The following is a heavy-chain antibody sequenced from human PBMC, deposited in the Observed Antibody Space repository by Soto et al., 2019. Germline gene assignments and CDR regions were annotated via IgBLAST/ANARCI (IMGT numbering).Heavy chain of an antibody. J-gene: IGHJ4*02. CDR1: GGSISSSNW. V-gene: IGHV4-4*02. Sequence: PSETLSLTCAVSGGSISSSNWWSWVRQPPGKGLEWIGEIYHSGSTNYNPSLKSRVTISVDTSKNQFSLKLSSVTAADTAVYYCARSSGVAAAGPFDYWGQGTPVTVSS. D-gene: IGHD6-13*01. CDR2: IYHSGST. CDR3: ARSSGVAAAGPFDY.